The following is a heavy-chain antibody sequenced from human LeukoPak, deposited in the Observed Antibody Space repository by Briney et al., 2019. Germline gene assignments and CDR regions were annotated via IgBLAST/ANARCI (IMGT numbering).Heavy chain of an antibody. J-gene: IGHJ4*02. CDR2: IKEDGSER. V-gene: IGHV3-7*01. D-gene: IGHD6-19*01. CDR3: VRDRGWSTFDY. CDR1: GFTFSTYW. Sequence: TGGSLRHSCAASGFTFSTYWMSWVRQAPGKGLEWVAKIKEDGSERYYVDSVKGRFTISRDNAKNSLYVQMNSLSAEDTAVYYCVRDRGWSTFDYWGQGTLVTVSS.